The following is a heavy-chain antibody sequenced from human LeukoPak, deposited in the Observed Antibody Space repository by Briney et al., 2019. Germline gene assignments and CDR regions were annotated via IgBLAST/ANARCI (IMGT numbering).Heavy chain of an antibody. CDR1: GYTFTSYA. V-gene: IGHV7-4-1*02. Sequence: GASVKVSCKASGYTFTSYAMNWVRQAPGQGLEWMGWINTNTGNPTYAQGFTGRFVSSLDTSVSTAYLQISSLKAEDTAVYYCARSPRIAAAGPEDYWGRGTLVTVSS. D-gene: IGHD6-13*01. CDR2: INTNTGNP. J-gene: IGHJ4*02. CDR3: ARSPRIAAAGPEDY.